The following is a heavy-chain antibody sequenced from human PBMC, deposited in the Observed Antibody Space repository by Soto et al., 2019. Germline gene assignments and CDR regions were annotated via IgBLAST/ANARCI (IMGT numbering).Heavy chain of an antibody. CDR1: GGSISSGSYY. J-gene: IGHJ6*02. Sequence: QVQLQESGPGLVKPSETLSLSCTVSGGSISSGSYYWNWIRQPPGRGLEWIGYIYYSGSTNYNPPLKSRVTTAGDTPKSPRPLNRGCVPAADTAVYYWGRERGGSPSYYYDGMDVWGQGTTVPVSS. V-gene: IGHV4-61*03. CDR2: IYYSGST. CDR3: GRERGGSPSYYYDGMDV.